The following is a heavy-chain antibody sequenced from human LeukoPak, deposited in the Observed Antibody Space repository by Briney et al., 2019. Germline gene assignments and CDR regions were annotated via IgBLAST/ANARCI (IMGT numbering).Heavy chain of an antibody. V-gene: IGHV4-59*01. J-gene: IGHJ5*02. D-gene: IGHD3-10*01. Sequence: SETLSLTCTVSGGSINNYYWSWIRQPPGKGLDWIAYIYSSGSTNYNPSLKSRVTISVDTSKKQFSLKLTSVTAADTAVYYCARDRHGSGSAHSFDPWGQGILVTVSS. CDR1: GGSINNYY. CDR2: IYSSGST. CDR3: ARDRHGSGSAHSFDP.